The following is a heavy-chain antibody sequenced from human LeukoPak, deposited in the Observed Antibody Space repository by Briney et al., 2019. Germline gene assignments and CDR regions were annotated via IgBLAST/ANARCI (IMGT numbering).Heavy chain of an antibody. V-gene: IGHV3-48*04. Sequence: GGSLRLSCAGSGFTFSTYGMNWVRQSQGKGLEWVSYISSSSSNIYYADSVKGRFTISRDNAKNSLYLQMNNLRADDTAVYYCASPRVGATYEPLDIWGQGTMVTVSS. CDR1: GFTFSTYG. CDR2: ISSSSSNI. J-gene: IGHJ3*02. CDR3: ASPRVGATYEPLDI. D-gene: IGHD1-26*01.